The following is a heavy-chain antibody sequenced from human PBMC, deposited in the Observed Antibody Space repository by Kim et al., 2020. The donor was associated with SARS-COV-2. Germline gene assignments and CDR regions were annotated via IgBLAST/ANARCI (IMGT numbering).Heavy chain of an antibody. CDR3: TTDRGFSYGYAYYYYGMDV. CDR1: GFTFSNAW. J-gene: IGHJ6*02. Sequence: GGSLRLSCAASGFTFSNAWMSWVRQAPGKGLEWVGRIKSKTDGGTTDYAAPVKGRFPISRDDSKNTLYLQMNSLKTEDTAVYYCTTDRGFSYGYAYYYYGMDVWGQWTTVTVSS. V-gene: IGHV3-15*01. D-gene: IGHD5-18*01. CDR2: IKSKTDGGTT.